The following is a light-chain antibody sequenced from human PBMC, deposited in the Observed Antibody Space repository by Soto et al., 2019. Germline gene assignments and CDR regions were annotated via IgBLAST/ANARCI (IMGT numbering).Light chain of an antibody. V-gene: IGKV3-20*01. CDR2: GAS. Sequence: EIVLKQSPGTLSLSPGERAILSCRASQSVSSSYLAWYRQKPGQAPSLLIYGASSRATGIPDRFSGSGSGTDFTLTISRLEPEDFAVYYCQQYGSSPRTFGQGTKVDTK. J-gene: IGKJ1*01. CDR3: QQYGSSPRT. CDR1: QSVSSSY.